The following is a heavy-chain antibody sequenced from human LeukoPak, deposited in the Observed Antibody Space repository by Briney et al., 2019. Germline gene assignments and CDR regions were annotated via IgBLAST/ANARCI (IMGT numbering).Heavy chain of an antibody. Sequence: PSETLSLTCAVSGGSISSGGYSWSWIRRPAGKGMEWIGYMYNSGSTYYNTSLKSRVTISVDRSKNQFSLKLSSVTAADTAVYYCASHYYDSSGYYQEYFQHWGQGTLVTVSS. CDR2: MYNSGST. J-gene: IGHJ1*01. V-gene: IGHV4-30-2*01. D-gene: IGHD3-22*01. CDR3: ASHYYDSSGYYQEYFQH. CDR1: GGSISSGGYS.